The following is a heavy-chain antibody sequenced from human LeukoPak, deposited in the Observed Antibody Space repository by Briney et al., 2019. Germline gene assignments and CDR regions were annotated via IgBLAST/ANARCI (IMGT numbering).Heavy chain of an antibody. CDR3: ARSLRYYYMDV. CDR1: GGSISSGSYY. CDR2: IYTSGST. V-gene: IGHV4-61*02. Sequence: ASQTLSLTCTVSGGSISSGSYYWSWIRQPAGKGLEWIGRIYTSGSTNYNPSLKSRVTISVDTSKNQFSLKLSSVTAADTAVYYCARSLRYYYMDVWGKGTTVTVSS. J-gene: IGHJ6*03.